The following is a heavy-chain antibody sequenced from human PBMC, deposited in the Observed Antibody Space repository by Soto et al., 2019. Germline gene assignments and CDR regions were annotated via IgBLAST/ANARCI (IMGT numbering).Heavy chain of an antibody. CDR1: GGSISSDY. V-gene: IGHV4-59*01. D-gene: IGHD5-18*01. J-gene: IGHJ4*02. CDR2: IYYNGNT. Sequence: QVQLQESGPGLVKPSETLSLTCTVSGGSISSDYWTWIRQPPGERLEWIGYIYYNGNTNYNSSLKSRVSISIDTSKNQFSPKLNSVTAADTAVYFCARLAYTSGFTFDYWGRGTLVTVSS. CDR3: ARLAYTSGFTFDY.